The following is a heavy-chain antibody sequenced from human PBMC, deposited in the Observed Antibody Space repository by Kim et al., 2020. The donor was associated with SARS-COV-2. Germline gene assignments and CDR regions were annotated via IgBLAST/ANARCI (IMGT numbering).Heavy chain of an antibody. Sequence: SETLSLTCTVSGGSISSYYWSWIRQPPGKGLEWIGYIYYSGSTNYNPSLKSRVTISVDTSKNQFSLKLSSVTAADTAVYYCARHHSYGYFDYYGMDVWGQGTTVTVSS. CDR1: GGSISSYY. CDR3: ARHHSYGYFDYYGMDV. V-gene: IGHV4-59*08. CDR2: IYYSGST. J-gene: IGHJ6*02. D-gene: IGHD5-18*01.